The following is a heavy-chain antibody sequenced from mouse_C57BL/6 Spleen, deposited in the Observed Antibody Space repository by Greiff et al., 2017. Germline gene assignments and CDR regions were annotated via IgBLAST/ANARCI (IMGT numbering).Heavy chain of an antibody. D-gene: IGHD3-2*02. CDR1: GFTFSDYG. J-gene: IGHJ2*01. CDR3: ARGSGYYFDY. V-gene: IGHV5-17*01. Sequence: EVMLVESGGGLVKPGGSLKLSCAASGFTFSDYGMHWVRQAPETGLEWVAYISSGSGTIYYADTVKGRFTISRDNATNPLFLQMTSLRTEDTAMSYCARGSGYYFDYWGQGTTLTVSS. CDR2: ISSGSGTI.